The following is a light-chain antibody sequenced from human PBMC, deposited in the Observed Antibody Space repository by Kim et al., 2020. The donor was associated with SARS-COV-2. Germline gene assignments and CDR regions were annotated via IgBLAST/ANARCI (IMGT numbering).Light chain of an antibody. V-gene: IGLV3-21*04. J-gene: IGLJ1*01. CDR1: NIETKS. CDR2: FDT. CDR3: QVWDPSSELSYV. Sequence: SYELTQPPSVSVAPGETARLTCGGNNIETKSVHWYRQKPGQAPVLVIYFDTDRPSGIPERFSGSNSGDTATLTISRVEAVDEADDYCQVWDPSSELSYVFGTGSKVTVL.